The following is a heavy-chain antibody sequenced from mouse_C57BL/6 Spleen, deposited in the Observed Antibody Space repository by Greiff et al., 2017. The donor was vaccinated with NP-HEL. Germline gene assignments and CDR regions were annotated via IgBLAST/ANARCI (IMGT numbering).Heavy chain of an antibody. CDR3: ARPLITTRAMDY. Sequence: EVKLVESGGDLVKPGGSLKLSCAASGFTFSSYGMSWVRQTPDKRLEWVATISSGGSYTYYPDSVKGRFTISRDNAKNTLYLQMSSLKSEDTAMYYCARPLITTRAMDYWGQGTSVTVSS. CDR2: ISSGGSYT. V-gene: IGHV5-6*02. D-gene: IGHD1-1*01. J-gene: IGHJ4*01. CDR1: GFTFSSYG.